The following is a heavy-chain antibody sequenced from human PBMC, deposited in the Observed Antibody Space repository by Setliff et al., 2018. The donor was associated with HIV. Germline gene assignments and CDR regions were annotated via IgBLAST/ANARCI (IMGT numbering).Heavy chain of an antibody. D-gene: IGHD1-26*01. CDR2: IYYRGST. CDR1: GGSISSSSYY. CDR3: AKPLTQWGVSPYHYAFGV. J-gene: IGHJ6*02. V-gene: IGHV4-39*07. Sequence: ETLSLTCTVSGGSISSSSYYWGWIRQPPGKGLEWIGSIYYRGSTYYNPSLKGRFTISRDSSKSMLYLQMNSLRVEDTAIYYCAKPLTQWGVSPYHYAFGVWGQGTTVTVSS.